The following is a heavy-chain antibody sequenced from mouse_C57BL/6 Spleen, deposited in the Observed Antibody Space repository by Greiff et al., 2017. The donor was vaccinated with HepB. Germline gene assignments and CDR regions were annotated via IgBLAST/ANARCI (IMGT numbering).Heavy chain of an antibody. CDR1: GFTFSSYA. CDR3: TREGDYYGSSPFAY. J-gene: IGHJ3*01. D-gene: IGHD1-1*01. V-gene: IGHV5-9-1*02. Sequence: EVKLMESGEGLVKPGGSLKFSCAASGFTFSSYAMSWVRQTPEKRLEWVAYISSGGDYIDYADTVKGRFTISRDNARNTLYLQMSRLKSEDTAMYYCTREGDYYGSSPFAYWGQGTLVTVSA. CDR2: ISSGGDYI.